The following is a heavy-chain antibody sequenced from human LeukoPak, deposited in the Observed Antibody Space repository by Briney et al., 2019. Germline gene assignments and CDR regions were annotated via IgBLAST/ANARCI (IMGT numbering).Heavy chain of an antibody. Sequence: GGSLRLSCAASGFTFDDYGMSWVRQAPGKGLEWVSGINWNGGSTGYADSVKGRFTISRDNAKNSLHLQMNSLRAEDTALYYCARVGVVPADLPYYFDYWGQGTLVTVSS. V-gene: IGHV3-20*04. CDR2: INWNGGST. D-gene: IGHD2-2*01. CDR1: GFTFDDYG. CDR3: ARVGVVPADLPYYFDY. J-gene: IGHJ4*02.